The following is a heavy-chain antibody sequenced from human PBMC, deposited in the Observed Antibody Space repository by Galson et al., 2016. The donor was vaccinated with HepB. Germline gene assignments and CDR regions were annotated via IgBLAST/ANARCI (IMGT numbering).Heavy chain of an antibody. Sequence: SLRLSCAASGFTFSIYAMHWVRQAPGNGLEWVTIISYDGSNEYYADSVKGRFTVSRDNSENTLYLQMNSLRPEDTAVYYCARPIAFGGVSPDCNYWGQGTLVTVSS. CDR1: GFTFSIYA. V-gene: IGHV3-30*04. D-gene: IGHD3-16*01. J-gene: IGHJ4*02. CDR2: ISYDGSNE. CDR3: ARPIAFGGVSPDCNY.